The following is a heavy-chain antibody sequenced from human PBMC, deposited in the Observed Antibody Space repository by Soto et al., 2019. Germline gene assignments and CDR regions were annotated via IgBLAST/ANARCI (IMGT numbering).Heavy chain of an antibody. Sequence: QVQLVQSGAEVKKPGASVKVSCKASGYTFTNNAIHRVRQAPGQRLEWLGWLNAGNSNREYSQKFQGRIIMTKDTSASTAYMELSSLRSEDTAVYYCARGYDFVWGSYRSDAFDIWGQGTMVTVSS. J-gene: IGHJ3*02. V-gene: IGHV1-3*01. CDR1: GYTFTNNA. CDR2: LNAGNSNR. CDR3: ARGYDFVWGSYRSDAFDI. D-gene: IGHD3-16*02.